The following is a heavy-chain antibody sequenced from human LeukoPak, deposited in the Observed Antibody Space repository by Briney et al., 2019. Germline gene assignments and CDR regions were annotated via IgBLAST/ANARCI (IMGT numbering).Heavy chain of an antibody. Sequence: GGSLRLSCAASGFTFSSYWMHWVRQAPGKGLVWVSRINSDGSSTSYADSVKGRFTISRDNAKNTLYLQMNSLRAEDTAVYYCVRDRHYYGSGSYLDYWGQGTLVTVSS. J-gene: IGHJ4*02. V-gene: IGHV3-74*01. CDR3: VRDRHYYGSGSYLDY. D-gene: IGHD3-10*01. CDR2: INSDGSST. CDR1: GFTFSSYW.